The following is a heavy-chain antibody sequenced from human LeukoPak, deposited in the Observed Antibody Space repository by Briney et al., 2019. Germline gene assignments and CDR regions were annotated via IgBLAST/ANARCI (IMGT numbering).Heavy chain of an antibody. D-gene: IGHD3-3*01. CDR1: GYTFTSYD. V-gene: IGHV1-18*01. CDR2: ISAYNGNT. CDR3: ARDQGLYYDFWSGYYGLADY. J-gene: IGHJ4*02. Sequence: ASVKVSCKASGYTFTSYDINWVPQATGQGLEWMGWISAYNGNTNHAQKLQGRVTMTTDTSTSTAYMEPRSLRSDDTAVYYCARDQGLYYDFWSGYYGLADYWGQGTLVTVSS.